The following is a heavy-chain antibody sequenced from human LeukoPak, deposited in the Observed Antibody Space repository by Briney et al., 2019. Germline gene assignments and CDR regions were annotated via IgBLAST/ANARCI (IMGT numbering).Heavy chain of an antibody. CDR1: GFTFSSYE. V-gene: IGHV3-48*03. D-gene: IGHD6-19*01. CDR2: ISSSGSTI. J-gene: IGHJ3*02. CDR3: ARDLLAVAGTVSDAFDI. Sequence: PGGSLRLSCVASGFTFSSYEMNWVRQAPGKGLEWVSYISSSGSTIYYADSVKGRFTISRDNAKNSLYLQMNSLRAEDTAVYYCARDLLAVAGTVSDAFDIWGQGTMVTVSS.